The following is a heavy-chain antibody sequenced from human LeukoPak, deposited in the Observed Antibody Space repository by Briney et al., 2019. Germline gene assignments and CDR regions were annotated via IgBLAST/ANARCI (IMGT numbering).Heavy chain of an antibody. CDR2: IYYSGST. Sequence: PSETLSLTCTVSGGSISSGDYYWSWIRQPPGKGLEWIGYIYYSGSTYYNPSLKSRVTISVDTSKNQFSLKLSSVTAADTAVYYCARVTIYYVGRDAFDIWGQGTMVTVSS. J-gene: IGHJ3*02. CDR1: GGSISSGDYY. CDR3: ARVTIYYVGRDAFDI. D-gene: IGHD3-10*02. V-gene: IGHV4-30-4*01.